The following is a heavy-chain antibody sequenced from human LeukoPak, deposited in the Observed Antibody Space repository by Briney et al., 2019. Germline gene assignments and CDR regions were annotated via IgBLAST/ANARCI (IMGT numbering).Heavy chain of an antibody. CDR2: IKRKTDGGTT. D-gene: IGHD2-15*01. CDR1: GFTFSNAW. CDR3: TTRQCDFRGGSCMRLGFDP. V-gene: IGHV3-15*01. J-gene: IGHJ5*02. Sequence: PGGSLRLSCAASGFTFSNAWMSWVRQAPGKGLEWVGRIKRKTDGGTTDYAAPVKGRFTISRDDSKNTLYLQMNSLKTEDTAVYYCTTRQCDFRGGSCMRLGFDPWGQGTLVTVSS.